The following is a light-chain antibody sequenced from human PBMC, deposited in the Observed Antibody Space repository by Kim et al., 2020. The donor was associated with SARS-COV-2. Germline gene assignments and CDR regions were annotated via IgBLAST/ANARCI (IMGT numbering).Light chain of an antibody. J-gene: IGKJ1*01. V-gene: IGKV1-27*01. Sequence: ASLGDRVTISCRASHDISNYLAWFQHKPGKAPKLLIYGASALHSEVPSRFSGRGSGTDFTLTISSLQPEDVATFYCQSYNSVPWTFGQGTKVDIK. CDR1: HDISNY. CDR2: GAS. CDR3: QSYNSVPWT.